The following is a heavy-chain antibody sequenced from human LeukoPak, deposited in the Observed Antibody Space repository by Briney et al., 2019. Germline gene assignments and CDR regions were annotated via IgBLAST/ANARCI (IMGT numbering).Heavy chain of an antibody. Sequence: PGGSLRLSCAASGFTFSLYSMNWVRQAPGKGLEWVSSISGSSSYIYYADSVKGRFSISRDNAKNSLYLQMNSLRAEDTAVYYCARFALKTPPTDWGRGTLVTVSS. CDR1: GFTFSLYS. CDR3: ARFALKTPPTD. V-gene: IGHV3-21*01. J-gene: IGHJ4*02. CDR2: ISGSSSYI.